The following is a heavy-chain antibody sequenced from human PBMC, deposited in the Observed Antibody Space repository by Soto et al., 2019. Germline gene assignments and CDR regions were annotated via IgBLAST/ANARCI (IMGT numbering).Heavy chain of an antibody. D-gene: IGHD3-16*01. CDR2: ISYDGSNK. CDR1: GFTFSSYA. J-gene: IGHJ4*02. CDR3: ARTLLYDGKGGFDY. Sequence: QVQLVESGGGVVQPGRSLRLSCAASGFTFSSYAMHWVRQAPGKGLEWVAVISYDGSNKYYADSVKGRFTISRDNSKNTLYLQMNSLRAEDTAVYYCARTLLYDGKGGFDYWGQGTLVTVSS. V-gene: IGHV3-30-3*01.